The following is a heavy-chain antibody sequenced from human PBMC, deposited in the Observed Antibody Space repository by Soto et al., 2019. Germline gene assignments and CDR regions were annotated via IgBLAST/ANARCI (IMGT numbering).Heavy chain of an antibody. CDR2: IYSGSTT. D-gene: IGHD2-15*01. CDR1: GLSVTSNY. Sequence: EVLLVQSGGGLAQPGGSLRLSCAPSGLSVTSNYMSWVRQAPGKGLEWVSVIYSGSTTHHADSVKGRFTVSRDSSSNTLYLQMSSLRVEDTALYYCARGYWVQGYGAGTYFDYWGQGTLVTVSS. J-gene: IGHJ4*02. V-gene: IGHV3-66*01. CDR3: ARGYWVQGYGAGTYFDY.